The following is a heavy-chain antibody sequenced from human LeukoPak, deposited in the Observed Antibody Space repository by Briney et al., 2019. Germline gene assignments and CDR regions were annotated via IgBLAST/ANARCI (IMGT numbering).Heavy chain of an antibody. D-gene: IGHD3-10*01. Sequence: GASVKVSCKASGYTFTSYAMNWVRQAPGQGLEWMGGIIPIFGTANYAQKFQGRVTITADKSTSTAYMELSSLRSEDTAVYYCARAGPYYYGSGSHNWFDPWGQGTLVTVSS. CDR3: ARAGPYYYGSGSHNWFDP. V-gene: IGHV1-69*06. CDR2: IIPIFGTA. CDR1: GYTFTSYA. J-gene: IGHJ5*02.